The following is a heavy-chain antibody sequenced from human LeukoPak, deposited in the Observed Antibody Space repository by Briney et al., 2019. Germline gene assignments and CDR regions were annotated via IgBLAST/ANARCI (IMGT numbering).Heavy chain of an antibody. J-gene: IGHJ4*02. CDR3: ARDRGLEWLGDLDY. D-gene: IGHD3-3*01. CDR1: GFTFSRYN. V-gene: IGHV3-30*03. CDR2: ISYDGSNK. Sequence: SGGSLRLSCATSGFTFSRYNMNWVRQAPGKGLEWVAVISYDGSNKYYADSVKGRFTTSRDNSKNTLYLQMNSLRAEDTAVYYCARDRGLEWLGDLDYWGQGTLVTVSS.